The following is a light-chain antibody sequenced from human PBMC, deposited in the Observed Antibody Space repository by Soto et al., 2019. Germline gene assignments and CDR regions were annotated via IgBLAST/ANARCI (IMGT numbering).Light chain of an antibody. J-gene: IGLJ3*02. Sequence: QSALTQSASVSGSPGQSITISCTGTSSDIGHYIHVSWLQQHPGKAPKSMIYDVSNRSPGVSNRYSGSKSGNTASLTISGLQDEDDAYYYCSSSTNTGTWVFGGGTKLTVL. V-gene: IGLV2-14*01. CDR2: DVS. CDR1: SSDIGHYIH. CDR3: SSSTNTGTWV.